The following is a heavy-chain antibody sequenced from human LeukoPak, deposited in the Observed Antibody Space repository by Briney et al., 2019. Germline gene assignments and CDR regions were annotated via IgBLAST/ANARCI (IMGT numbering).Heavy chain of an antibody. CDR1: GLTFSTYW. CDR3: ARGIVVVVGASDHFDY. Sequence: GGSLRLSCVASGLTFSTYWMNWVRQAPGKGLERVGTISPDGSDKYYVDSVKGRFTISRDNAKTSLYLQINSLRADDTALYFCARGIVVVVGASDHFDYWGQGTLIIVSS. CDR2: ISPDGSDK. V-gene: IGHV3-7*01. D-gene: IGHD2-15*01. J-gene: IGHJ4*02.